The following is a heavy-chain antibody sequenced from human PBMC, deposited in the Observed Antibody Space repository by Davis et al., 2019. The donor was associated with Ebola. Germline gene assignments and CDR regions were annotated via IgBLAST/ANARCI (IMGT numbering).Heavy chain of an antibody. CDR2: ISGSGDST. V-gene: IGHV3-23*01. CDR3: ARGFSYWEQLVGNFDL. Sequence: PGGSLRLSCAASGFTSSSYALSRVRHAPGKGLEWVSAISGSGDSTNYADSVKGRFAISRDNAKNSLYLQMNSLRAEDTAVYYCARGFSYWEQLVGNFDLWGRGTLVTVSS. CDR1: GFTSSSYA. J-gene: IGHJ2*01. D-gene: IGHD6-6*01.